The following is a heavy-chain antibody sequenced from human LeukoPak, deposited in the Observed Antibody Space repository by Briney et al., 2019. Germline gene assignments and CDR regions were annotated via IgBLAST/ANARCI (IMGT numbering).Heavy chain of an antibody. CDR1: GVSFSGYY. J-gene: IGHJ5*02. V-gene: IGHV4-34*01. CDR3: ARLNVPGWFDP. CDR2: INHSGST. Sequence: SETLSLTCAVYGVSFSGYYWSWIRQPPGKGLEWIGEINHSGSTNYNLSLKSRVTISVDTSKNQFSLKLSSVTAADTAVYYCARLNVPGWFDPWGQGTLVTVSS.